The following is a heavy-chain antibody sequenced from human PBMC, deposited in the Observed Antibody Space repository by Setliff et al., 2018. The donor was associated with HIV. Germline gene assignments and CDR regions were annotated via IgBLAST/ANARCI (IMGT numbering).Heavy chain of an antibody. V-gene: IGHV4-34*01. J-gene: IGHJ6*03. Sequence: SETLSLTCTVYGGSLDGYYWSWIRQPPGKGLEWIGEINHSGSTNYNPSLKSRVALSADTSKNQVSLRLRSVTAADTAVYYCARERPHGGEYILTTYYMDVWGKGTTVTVS. CDR2: INHSGST. CDR3: ARERPHGGEYILTTYYMDV. CDR1: GGSLDGYY. D-gene: IGHD6-6*01.